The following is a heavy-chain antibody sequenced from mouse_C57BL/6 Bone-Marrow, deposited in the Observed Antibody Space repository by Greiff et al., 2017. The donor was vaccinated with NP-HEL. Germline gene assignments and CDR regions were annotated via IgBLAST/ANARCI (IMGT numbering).Heavy chain of an antibody. V-gene: IGHV1-50*01. CDR1: GYNFNSYW. Sequence: QVQLQQPGAELVKPGASVKLSCKASGYNFNSYWMQWVKQRPGQGLEWIGEIDPSDSYTNYNQKFKGKATLTVDTSSSTAYIQLSSLTSEDSAVYYCAREGWYFDVWGTGTTVTVSS. CDR3: AREGWYFDV. J-gene: IGHJ1*03. CDR2: IDPSDSYT.